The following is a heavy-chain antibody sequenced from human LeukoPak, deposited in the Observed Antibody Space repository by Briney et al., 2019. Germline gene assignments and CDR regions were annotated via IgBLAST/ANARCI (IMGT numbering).Heavy chain of an antibody. CDR2: IYSGGST. V-gene: IGHV3-53*05. J-gene: IGHJ6*03. D-gene: IGHD1-14*01. Sequence: GSLRLSCAASGFTVSSNYMSWVRQAPGKGLEWVSVIYSGGSTYYADSVKGRFTISRDNSKNTLYLQMNSLTVEDTAVYYCAKTGFEWGEYFYYMDVWGKGTTVTVSS. CDR3: AKTGFEWGEYFYYMDV. CDR1: GFTVSSNY.